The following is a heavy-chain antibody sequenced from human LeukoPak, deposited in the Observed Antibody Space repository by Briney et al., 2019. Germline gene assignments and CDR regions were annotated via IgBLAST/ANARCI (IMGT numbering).Heavy chain of an antibody. V-gene: IGHV4-4*07. Sequence: NPSETLSLTCTVSGASISSYSWSWIRQPAGKGLEWIGRIYTSGSTNHNPSVKSRVTMSADTPKNQFSLRLSSVTAADTAVYYCASSYGSGSWQTFWGQGTLVTVSS. D-gene: IGHD3-10*01. CDR3: ASSYGSGSWQTF. CDR2: IYTSGST. J-gene: IGHJ4*02. CDR1: GASISSYS.